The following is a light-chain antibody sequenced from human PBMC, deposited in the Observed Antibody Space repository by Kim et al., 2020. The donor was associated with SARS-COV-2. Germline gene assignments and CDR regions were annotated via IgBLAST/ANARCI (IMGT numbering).Light chain of an antibody. J-gene: IGLJ2*01. CDR2: YDS. CDR1: NIGSKS. CDR3: QVWDSSSDLHVV. V-gene: IGLV3-21*04. Sequence: PGKTAMITCGGKNIGSKSVHWDQQKPGQAPVLVIYYDSDRPSGIPERFSGSNSGNTATLTISRVEAGDEADYYCQVWDSSSDLHVVFGGGTQLTVL.